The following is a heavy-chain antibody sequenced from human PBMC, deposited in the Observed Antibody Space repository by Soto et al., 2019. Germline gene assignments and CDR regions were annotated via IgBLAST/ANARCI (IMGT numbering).Heavy chain of an antibody. CDR3: ARGHIGGWWGLDY. V-gene: IGHV4-39*07. Sequence: SETLSLTCTVSGGSISSSDYYWGWIRQPPGKGLEWIGNIYYSGSASYNPSLKSRVTISVDTSKNQFSLKLTSVTAADTAVYYCARGHIGGWWGLDYRAQRTPVPVSS. CDR2: IYYSGSA. D-gene: IGHD6-19*01. J-gene: IGHJ4*02. CDR1: GGSISSSDYY.